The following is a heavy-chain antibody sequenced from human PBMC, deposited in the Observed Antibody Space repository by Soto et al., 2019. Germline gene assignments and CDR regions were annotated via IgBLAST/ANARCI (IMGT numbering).Heavy chain of an antibody. CDR3: ARDLRVGFSHEMGV. J-gene: IGHJ6*02. D-gene: IGHD3-10*01. Sequence: QVQLVESGGGVVQPGRSLRLSCAASGFTFSSFGMHWVRQAPGKGLEWVALIWFDGTNENYAVSVKGRFTISRDNSKNTLYLQMNSLRGEDTAVYYCARDLRVGFSHEMGVWGQGTTVTVSS. V-gene: IGHV3-33*01. CDR1: GFTFSSFG. CDR2: IWFDGTNE.